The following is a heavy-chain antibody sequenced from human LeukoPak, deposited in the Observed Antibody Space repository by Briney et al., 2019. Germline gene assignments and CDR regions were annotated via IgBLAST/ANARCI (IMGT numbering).Heavy chain of an antibody. D-gene: IGHD4-17*01. CDR1: GFTFTNYA. V-gene: IGHV3-23*01. J-gene: IGHJ4*02. CDR2: ISDSGDNT. CDR3: AREYYGDPDY. Sequence: GGSLRLSCAASGFTFTNYAMNWVRQAPGKGLEWVSIISDSGDNTYYADSVKGRFTISRDNAKNSLYLQMNSLRAEDTAVYYCAREYYGDPDYWGQGTLVTVSS.